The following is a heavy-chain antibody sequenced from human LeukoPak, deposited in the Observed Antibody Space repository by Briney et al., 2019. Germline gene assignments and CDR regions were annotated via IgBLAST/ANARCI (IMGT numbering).Heavy chain of an antibody. J-gene: IGHJ4*02. V-gene: IGHV3-48*03. CDR2: ISGSGDVI. Sequence: GGSLRLSCSASGFTFTNYEMNWVRQAPGKGLEWVSYISGSGDVIHYADSVKGRFIISRDNAENSLFLQMNSLRAEDTAVYFCARPLGYSGSGSYYAYWGQGTPVTVSS. CDR3: ARPLGYSGSGSYYAY. CDR1: GFTFTNYE. D-gene: IGHD3-10*01.